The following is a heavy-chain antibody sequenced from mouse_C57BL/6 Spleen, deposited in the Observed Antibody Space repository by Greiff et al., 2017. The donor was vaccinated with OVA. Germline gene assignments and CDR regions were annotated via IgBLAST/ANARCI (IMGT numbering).Heavy chain of an antibody. D-gene: IGHD1-1*01. J-gene: IGHJ1*03. CDR1: GYTFTSYW. Sequence: VQLQQPGAELVKPGASVKMSCKASGYTFTSYWITWVKQRPGQGLEWIGDIYPGSGSTNYNEKFKSKATLTVDTSSSTAYMQLSSLKSEDSAVYYCARLTTVVATNSYWYFDVWGTGTTVTVSS. CDR2: IYPGSGST. V-gene: IGHV1-55*01. CDR3: ARLTTVVATNSYWYFDV.